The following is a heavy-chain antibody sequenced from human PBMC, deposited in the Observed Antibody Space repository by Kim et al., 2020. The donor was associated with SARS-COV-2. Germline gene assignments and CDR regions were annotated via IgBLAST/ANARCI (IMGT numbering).Heavy chain of an antibody. CDR3: ARAHYYGSGSYYNGGSGWDY. CDR2: INPNSGGT. V-gene: IGHV1-2*04. Sequence: ASVKVSCKASGYTFTGYYMHWVRQAPGQGLEWMGWINPNSGGTNYAQKFQGWVTMTRDTSISTAYMELSRLRSDDTAVYYCARAHYYGSGSYYNGGSGWDYWGQGTLVTVSS. J-gene: IGHJ4*02. D-gene: IGHD3-10*01. CDR1: GYTFTGYY.